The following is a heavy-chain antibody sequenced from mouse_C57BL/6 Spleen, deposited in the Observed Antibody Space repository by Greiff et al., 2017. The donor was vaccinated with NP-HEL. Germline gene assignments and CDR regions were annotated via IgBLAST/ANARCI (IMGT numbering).Heavy chain of an antibody. D-gene: IGHD2-5*01. V-gene: IGHV5-6*01. J-gene: IGHJ4*01. CDR1: GFTFSSYG. Sequence: EVQRVESGGDLVKPGGSLKLSCAASGFTFSSYGMSWVRQTPDKRLEWVATISSGGSYTYYPDSVKGRFTISRDNAKNTLYLQMSSLKSEDTAMYYCARHLYYSNYVVMDYWGQGTSVTVSS. CDR2: ISSGGSYT. CDR3: ARHLYYSNYVVMDY.